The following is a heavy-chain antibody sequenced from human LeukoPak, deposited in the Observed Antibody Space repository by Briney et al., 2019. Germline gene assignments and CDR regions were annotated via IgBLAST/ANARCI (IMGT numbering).Heavy chain of an antibody. CDR2: INHSGST. Sequence: PSETLSLTCAVYGGSFSGYYWSWIRQPPGKGLEWIGEINHSGSTNYNPSLKSRVTISVDTSKNQFSLKLSSVTAADTAVYYCARTEYSSSSGLLYYYMDVWGKGTTVTVSS. D-gene: IGHD6-6*01. V-gene: IGHV4-34*01. CDR1: GGSFSGYY. J-gene: IGHJ6*03. CDR3: ARTEYSSSSGLLYYYMDV.